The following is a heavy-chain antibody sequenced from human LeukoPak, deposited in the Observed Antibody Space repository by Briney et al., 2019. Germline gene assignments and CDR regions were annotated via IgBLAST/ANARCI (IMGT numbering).Heavy chain of an antibody. CDR2: ISAYNGNT. V-gene: IGHV1-18*04. CDR3: ARGSLTMVRGVFVY. J-gene: IGHJ4*02. CDR1: GYTFTSYG. D-gene: IGHD3-10*01. Sequence: ASVKVSCKASGYTFTSYGISWVRQAPGQGLEWMGWISAYNGNTNYAQKLQGRVTMTTDTSTSTAYMELRSLRSDDTAAYYCARGSLTMVRGVFVYWGQGTLVTVSS.